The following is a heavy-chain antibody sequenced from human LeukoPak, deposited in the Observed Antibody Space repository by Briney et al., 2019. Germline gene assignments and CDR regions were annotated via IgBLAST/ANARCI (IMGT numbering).Heavy chain of an antibody. CDR1: GFTFDDYA. D-gene: IGHD6-13*01. J-gene: IGHJ6*02. Sequence: GGSLRLSCAASGFTFDDYAMHWVRQAPGKGLEWVSGITWNSGGIGYADSVKGRFTISRDNAKNSLYLQMNSLRTEDTAFYYCARDTSRSSHWRGMDVWGQGTTVTVSS. V-gene: IGHV3-9*01. CDR2: ITWNSGGI. CDR3: ARDTSRSSHWRGMDV.